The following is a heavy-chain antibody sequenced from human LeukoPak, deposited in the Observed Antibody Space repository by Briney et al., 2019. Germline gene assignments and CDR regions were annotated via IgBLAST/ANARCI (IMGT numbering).Heavy chain of an antibody. D-gene: IGHD3-22*01. CDR2: ISSSGSTI. Sequence: GGSLRLSCAASGFTFSDYYMSWIRQAPGKGLEWVSYISSSGSTIYYADSVKGRFTISRDNAKNSLYLQMNSLRAEDTAVYYCARDRLPYYYDSSGYYSRDFDYWGQGTLVTVSS. CDR3: ARDRLPYYYDSSGYYSRDFDY. V-gene: IGHV3-11*01. J-gene: IGHJ4*02. CDR1: GFTFSDYY.